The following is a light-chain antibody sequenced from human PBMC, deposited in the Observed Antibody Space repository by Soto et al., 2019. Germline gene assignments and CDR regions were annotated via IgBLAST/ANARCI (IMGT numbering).Light chain of an antibody. J-gene: IGKJ1*01. CDR1: QRICVW. CDR2: KAS. CDR3: QQYNTYSPT. V-gene: IGKV1-5*03. Sequence: DIPMTQSPSTLSASVGDRVTIPCRASQRICVWLAWYQQKAGKAPNLLIYKASRWESGVPSRFSSSGSETDFTLSNGGLLPGDSATYYFQQYNTYSPTFGQGTKVEV.